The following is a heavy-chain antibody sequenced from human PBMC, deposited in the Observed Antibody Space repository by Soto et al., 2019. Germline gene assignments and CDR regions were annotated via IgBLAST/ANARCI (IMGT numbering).Heavy chain of an antibody. CDR2: ISSSGTTI. J-gene: IGHJ4*02. Sequence: EVQLVESGGGLVQPGGSLSLSCAASGFTFSSFEMRWVRQAPGKGLEWLSYISSSGTTIYYADSIKGRFTISRDNAKNSLSLQMSGLRADDTATYFCARTPYGDYSDYWGPGTLVTVSS. V-gene: IGHV3-48*03. CDR1: GFTFSSFE. D-gene: IGHD4-17*01. CDR3: ARTPYGDYSDY.